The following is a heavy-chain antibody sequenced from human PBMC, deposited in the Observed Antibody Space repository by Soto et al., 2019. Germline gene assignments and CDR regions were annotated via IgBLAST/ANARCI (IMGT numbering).Heavy chain of an antibody. CDR1: GGSISSSSYY. V-gene: IGHV4-39*01. CDR3: ARHPRGYCSGGSCYKNYYMDV. CDR2: IYYSGST. D-gene: IGHD2-15*01. J-gene: IGHJ6*03. Sequence: SETLSLTCTVSGGSISSSSYYWGWIRQPPGKGLEWIGSIYYSGSTYYNPSLKSRVTISVDTSKNQFSLKLSSVTAADTAVYYCARHPRGYCSGGSCYKNYYMDVWGKGTTVTVSS.